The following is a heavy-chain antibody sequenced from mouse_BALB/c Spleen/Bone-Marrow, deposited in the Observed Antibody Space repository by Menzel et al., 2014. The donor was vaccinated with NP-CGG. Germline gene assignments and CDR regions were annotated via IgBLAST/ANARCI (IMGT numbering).Heavy chain of an antibody. J-gene: IGHJ2*01. D-gene: IGHD2-1*01. CDR1: GFIFSSYG. V-gene: IGHV5-6-3*01. Sequence: EVHLVESGGGLVQPGGSLKLSCAASGFIFSSYGMSWVRQTPDKRLELVASINSNGGSTYYPDSVKGRFIISRDNAKNTLSLQMSSLKSEDTAMYYCARGNYGNYVDYFDYWGQGTTLTVSS. CDR2: INSNGGST. CDR3: ARGNYGNYVDYFDY.